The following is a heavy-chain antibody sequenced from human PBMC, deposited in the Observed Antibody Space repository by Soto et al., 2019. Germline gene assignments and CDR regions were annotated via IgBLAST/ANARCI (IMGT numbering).Heavy chain of an antibody. CDR3: ARSGHYDFWSGYYIGYYGMDV. CDR2: IYYSGST. V-gene: IGHV4-59*01. Sequence: SETLSLTCTVSGGSISSYYWSWIRQPPGKGLEWIGYIYYSGSTNYNPSLKSRVTISVDTSKNQFSLKLSSVTAADTAVYYCARSGHYDFWSGYYIGYYGMDVWGQGTTVTVSS. CDR1: GGSISSYY. J-gene: IGHJ6*02. D-gene: IGHD3-3*01.